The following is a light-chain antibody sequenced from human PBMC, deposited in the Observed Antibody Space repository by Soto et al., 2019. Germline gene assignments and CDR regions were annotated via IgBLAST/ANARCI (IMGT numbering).Light chain of an antibody. J-gene: IGKJ2*01. Sequence: IVMTQSPATLSVSPGERTTLSCRASQSVSSNLAWYQQKPGQAPRLLIYGASTRATGIPARFSGSGSGTEFTLPISSLQSEDFAVYYCQQYNGWPLTFGQGTKLEIK. V-gene: IGKV3-15*01. CDR1: QSVSSN. CDR2: GAS. CDR3: QQYNGWPLT.